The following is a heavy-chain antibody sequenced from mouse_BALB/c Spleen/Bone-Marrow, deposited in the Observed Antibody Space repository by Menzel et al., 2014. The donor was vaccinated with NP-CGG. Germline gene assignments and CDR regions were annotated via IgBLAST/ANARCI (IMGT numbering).Heavy chain of an antibody. D-gene: IGHD1-1*01. Sequence: QVQLQQPGAELVRPGASVNLSCKASGYTFTNNWINWVKQRPGQGLEWVGNIYPSDSYTNYNQKFKDKATLTVDKSSSTAYMQLSSPTSEDSAVYYCTRGSSYVGYAMDYWGQGTSVTVSS. V-gene: IGHV1-69*02. J-gene: IGHJ4*01. CDR2: IYPSDSYT. CDR1: GYTFTNNW. CDR3: TRGSSYVGYAMDY.